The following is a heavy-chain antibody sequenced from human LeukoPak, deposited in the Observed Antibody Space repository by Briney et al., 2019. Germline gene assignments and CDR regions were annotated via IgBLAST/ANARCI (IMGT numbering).Heavy chain of an antibody. D-gene: IGHD6-19*01. CDR3: ARADSPGYSSGWYYFDY. Sequence: SETLSLTCAVYGESFDGYYWSWIRQPPGRGLEWIGEINHSGSTNYNPSLKSRVTISVDTSKNQLSLKLSSVTAADTAVYYCARADSPGYSSGWYYFDYWGQGTLVTVSS. CDR1: GESFDGYY. J-gene: IGHJ4*02. CDR2: INHSGST. V-gene: IGHV4-34*01.